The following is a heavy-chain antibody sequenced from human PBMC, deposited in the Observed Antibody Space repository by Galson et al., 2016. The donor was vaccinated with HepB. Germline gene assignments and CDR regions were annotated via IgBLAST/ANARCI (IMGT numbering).Heavy chain of an antibody. V-gene: IGHV4-39*01. CDR1: GSSIRNRSFY. Sequence: SETLSLTCSVSGSSIRNRSFYWGWIRQPPGKGLEWIGSVYYDGRTCHNPSLKSRLTMSIDTSKNQFSLELNSVTAADTAVYYCARLMGFDSSGLWGQGTLVIVS. D-gene: IGHD3-22*01. J-gene: IGHJ4*02. CDR3: ARLMGFDSSGL. CDR2: VYYDGRT.